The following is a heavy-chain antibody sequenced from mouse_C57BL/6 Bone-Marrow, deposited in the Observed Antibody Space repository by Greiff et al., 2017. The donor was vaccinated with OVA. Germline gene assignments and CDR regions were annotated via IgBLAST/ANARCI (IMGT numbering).Heavy chain of an antibody. D-gene: IGHD3-3*01. J-gene: IGHJ4*01. CDR1: GFTFSSYG. V-gene: IGHV5-6*01. CDR2: ISSGGSYT. Sequence: EVKLVESGGDLVKPGGSLKLSCAASGFTFSSYGMSWVRQTPDKRLEWVATISSGGSYTYYPDNVKGRFTISRDNAKNTLYLQMSSLKSEDTAMYYCARGTRNYYAMDYWGQGTSVTVSS. CDR3: ARGTRNYYAMDY.